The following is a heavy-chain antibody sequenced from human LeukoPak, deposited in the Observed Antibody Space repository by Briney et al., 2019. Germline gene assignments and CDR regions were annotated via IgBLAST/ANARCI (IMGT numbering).Heavy chain of an antibody. CDR1: GYTFTGYY. CDR3: AREDCSGGSCYAGVDY. CDR2: INPNSGGT. J-gene: IGHJ4*02. Sequence: ASVKVSCKASGYTFTGYYVHWVRQAPGQGLEWMGWINPNSGGTNYAQKFQGWVTMTRDTSISTAYMELSRLRSDDTAVYYCAREDCSGGSCYAGVDYWGQGTLVTVSS. D-gene: IGHD2-15*01. V-gene: IGHV1-2*04.